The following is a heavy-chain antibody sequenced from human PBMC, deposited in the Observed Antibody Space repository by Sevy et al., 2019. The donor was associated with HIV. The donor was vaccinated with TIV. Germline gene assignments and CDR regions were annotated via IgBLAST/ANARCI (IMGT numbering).Heavy chain of an antibody. CDR2: IHSSGTT. CDR3: TRAPPVRSGGDSLNWFDP. Sequence: SETLSLTCTVSSGSISSYYWSWIRQPPGKGLEYIGYIHSSGTTNYNPSLKSRVTISVDTSKNQFSLNLSSVTAADTAVYYCTRAPPVRSGGDSLNWFDPWGQGTLVTVSS. V-gene: IGHV4-59*01. J-gene: IGHJ5*02. D-gene: IGHD6-19*01. CDR1: SGSISSYY.